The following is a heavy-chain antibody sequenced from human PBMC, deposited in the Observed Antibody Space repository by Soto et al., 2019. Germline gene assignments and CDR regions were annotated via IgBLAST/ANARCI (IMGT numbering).Heavy chain of an antibody. J-gene: IGHJ5*02. D-gene: IGHD6-19*01. CDR2: IYYNGST. CDR1: GGSINSSSYF. Sequence: PSETLSLTCSVSGGSINSSSYFWGWVRQPPGTGLEWIGSIYYNGSTYYNPSLRSRVTISVDTSKNQFSLKLSSVTAADTAVFYCARYYSSGSRNWFDPWGQGALVTVS. V-gene: IGHV4-39*01. CDR3: ARYYSSGSRNWFDP.